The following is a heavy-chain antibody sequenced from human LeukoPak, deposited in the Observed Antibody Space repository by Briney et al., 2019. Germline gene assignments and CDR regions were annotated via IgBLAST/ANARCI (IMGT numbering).Heavy chain of an antibody. CDR2: IYSGGST. D-gene: IGHD6-13*01. Sequence: GGSLRLSCAASGFTVSSNYMSWVRQAPGKGLEWVSVIYSGGSTDYADSVKGRFTISRDNSKNTLYLQMNSLRAEDTAVYYCARGSSSWYTVDAFDIWGQGTMVTVSS. V-gene: IGHV3-53*01. CDR1: GFTVSSNY. CDR3: ARGSSSWYTVDAFDI. J-gene: IGHJ3*02.